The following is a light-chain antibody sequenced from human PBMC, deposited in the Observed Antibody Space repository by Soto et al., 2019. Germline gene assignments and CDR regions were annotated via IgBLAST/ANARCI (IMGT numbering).Light chain of an antibody. CDR1: SRDVGGYNY. Sequence: QSVLTQPPSASGSPGQSVTISCTGTSRDVGGYNYVSWYQHYPGKACKIMIYEVSKRPSGVPDRFSGSKSGNTASLTVSGLQAEDEADYYCGPYADSNNYVFGTGTKVTVL. CDR3: GPYADSNNYV. J-gene: IGLJ1*01. CDR2: EVS. V-gene: IGLV2-8*01.